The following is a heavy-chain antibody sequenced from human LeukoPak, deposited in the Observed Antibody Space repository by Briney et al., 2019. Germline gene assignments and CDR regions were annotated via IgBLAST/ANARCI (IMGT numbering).Heavy chain of an antibody. Sequence: GGSLRLSCAVSGFTVSNNYMSWVRQAPGKGLEWVSVIYSGGNTYYAESAKGRFTISRDNSNNTLYLQMNSLRVEDTAMYYCARDTVYGSGANWGRGTLVTVSS. CDR3: ARDTVYGSGAN. D-gene: IGHD3-10*01. CDR2: IYSGGNT. CDR1: GFTVSNNY. V-gene: IGHV3-53*01. J-gene: IGHJ4*02.